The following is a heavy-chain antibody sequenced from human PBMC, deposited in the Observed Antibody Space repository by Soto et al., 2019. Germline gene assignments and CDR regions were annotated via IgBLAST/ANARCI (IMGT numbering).Heavy chain of an antibody. CDR3: AKGVTGYDSSVYTIHSYYYYYGMDV. Sequence: EVQLLESGGGLVQPGGSLRLACAASGFTFSSYAMSWVRQAPGKGLEWVSAISGSGGSTYYADSVKGRFTISRDNSKNTLYLHMNSLTAEDTAVYYCAKGVTGYDSSVYTIHSYYYYYGMDVCGQGTTVTVSS. V-gene: IGHV3-23*01. CDR2: ISGSGGST. CDR1: GFTFSSYA. D-gene: IGHD3-22*01. J-gene: IGHJ6*02.